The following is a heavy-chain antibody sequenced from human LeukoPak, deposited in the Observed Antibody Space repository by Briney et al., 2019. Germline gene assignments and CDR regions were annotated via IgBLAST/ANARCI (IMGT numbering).Heavy chain of an antibody. CDR2: INHSGST. J-gene: IGHJ4*02. CDR1: GGSFSGYY. Sequence: SETLSLTCAVYGGSFSGYYWSWIRQPPGKGLEWIGEINHSGSTNYNPSLTSRVTISVDTSKNQFSLKLSSVTAADTAVYYCARSPTVTTWIDYWGQGTLVTVSS. D-gene: IGHD4-17*01. CDR3: ARSPTVTTWIDY. V-gene: IGHV4-34*01.